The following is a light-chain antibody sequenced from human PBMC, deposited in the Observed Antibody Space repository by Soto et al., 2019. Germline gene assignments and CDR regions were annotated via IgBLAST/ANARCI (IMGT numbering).Light chain of an antibody. Sequence: DIQMTQSPSSLSASVGDRVTITCRASQGISNYLAWYQQKPGKVPKLLIYHTSTLQSGVPSRFSGSGSGTDFTLTITSLQPEDVATYYCQKYNSVPQTFGQGTKVEIK. CDR3: QKYNSVPQT. V-gene: IGKV1-27*01. CDR2: HTS. J-gene: IGKJ1*01. CDR1: QGISNY.